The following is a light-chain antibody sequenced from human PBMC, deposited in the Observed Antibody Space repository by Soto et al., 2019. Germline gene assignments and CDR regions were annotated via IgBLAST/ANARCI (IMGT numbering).Light chain of an antibody. CDR3: QQQGSSPPLS. Sequence: EIVLTQSPGTLSLSPGERATLSCRASQSVTSSYLAWYQQKPGQAPRLLIYGASSRATGIPDRFSGSCSGTAFTLTISRLEPEDYAVYYCQQQGSSPPLSFGEGTKVEIK. CDR1: QSVTSSY. CDR2: GAS. J-gene: IGKJ4*01. V-gene: IGKV3-20*01.